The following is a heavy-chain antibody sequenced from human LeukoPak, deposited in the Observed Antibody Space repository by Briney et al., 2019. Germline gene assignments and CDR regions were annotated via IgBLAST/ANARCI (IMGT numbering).Heavy chain of an antibody. CDR2: ITQTGRT. CDR1: GGSITTSF. J-gene: IGHJ4*02. V-gene: IGHV4-34*01. Sequence: PSETLALTWAVYGGSITTSFWSWIRQPPGKGLEWIGEITQTGRTIYTPSLQRRVSISRDASKNQLSLKLRSVTAADTAVYYCARFPYSGNLYLYFDYWSQGSLLTVSS. CDR3: ARFPYSGNLYLYFDY. D-gene: IGHD1-26*01.